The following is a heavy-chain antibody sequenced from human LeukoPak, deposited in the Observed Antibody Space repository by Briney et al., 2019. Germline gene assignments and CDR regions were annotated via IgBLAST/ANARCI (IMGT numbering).Heavy chain of an antibody. Sequence: PSETLSLTCTVSGGSISSYYWSWIRQPAGKGLEWIGRIYTSGSTNYNPSLKSRVTMSVDTSKNQFSLKLSSVTAADTAVYYCARDGEGYDSSGYYDAFDIWGQGTMVTVSS. CDR1: GGSISSYY. CDR3: ARDGEGYDSSGYYDAFDI. CDR2: IYTSGST. J-gene: IGHJ3*02. V-gene: IGHV4-4*07. D-gene: IGHD3-22*01.